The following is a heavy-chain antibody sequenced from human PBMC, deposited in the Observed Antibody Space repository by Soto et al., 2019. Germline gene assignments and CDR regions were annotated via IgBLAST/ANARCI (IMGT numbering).Heavy chain of an antibody. V-gene: IGHV1-3*01. J-gene: IGHJ4*01. Sequence: QVQVVQSGAEVKKPGASVKVSCKASGYSITSYGMHWVRQAPGQRHEWMGWINGGNGNTKYSPKFQGRVTISRDTAASTVYMELSSLTSEDTAVYFCAGDGAGAGNINFDKWGHGTLVAVSS. CDR2: INGGNGNT. CDR1: GYSITSYG. D-gene: IGHD6-19*01. CDR3: AGDGAGAGNINFDK.